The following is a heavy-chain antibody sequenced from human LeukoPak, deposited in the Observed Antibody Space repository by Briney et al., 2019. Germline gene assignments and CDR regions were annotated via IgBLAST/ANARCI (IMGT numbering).Heavy chain of an antibody. Sequence: SETLSLTCTVSGGSTSSYYWSWIRQPPGKGLEWIGYIYYSGSTNYNPSLKSRVTISVDTSKNQFSLKLSSVTAADTAVYYCARHTGLSSGYYYYFDYWGQGTLVTVSS. V-gene: IGHV4-59*08. CDR3: ARHTGLSSGYYYYFDY. CDR2: IYYSGST. D-gene: IGHD3-22*01. J-gene: IGHJ4*02. CDR1: GGSTSSYY.